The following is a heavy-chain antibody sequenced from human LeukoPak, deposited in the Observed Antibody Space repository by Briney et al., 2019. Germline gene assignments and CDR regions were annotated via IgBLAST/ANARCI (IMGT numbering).Heavy chain of an antibody. D-gene: IGHD2-2*01. V-gene: IGHV4-34*01. CDR2: INHSGST. CDR1: GGSFSGYY. J-gene: IGHJ3*02. CDR3: ARGGGCSSTSCYRNAFDI. Sequence: SETLSLTCAVYGGSFSGYYWSWIRQPPGKGLEWIGEINHSGSTNYDPSLKSRVTISVDTSKNQFSLKLSSVTAADTAVYYCARGGGCSSTSCYRNAFDIWGQGTMVTVSS.